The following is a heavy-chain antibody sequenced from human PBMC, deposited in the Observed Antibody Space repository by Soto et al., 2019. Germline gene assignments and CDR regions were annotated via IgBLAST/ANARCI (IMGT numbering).Heavy chain of an antibody. CDR3: VRDREGYNF. Sequence: EVQLVESGGNLVQPGGSLGLSCAASGFTFINYVMRWVRQVPGKGLVGVSRIDGVGTTTHYADSVRGGFTISRDNAKNTLYLQMNSLRVEDTAVYYCVRDREGYNFWGQGTMVTVSS. V-gene: IGHV3-74*01. D-gene: IGHD5-12*01. J-gene: IGHJ3*01. CDR2: IDGVGTTT. CDR1: GFTFINYV.